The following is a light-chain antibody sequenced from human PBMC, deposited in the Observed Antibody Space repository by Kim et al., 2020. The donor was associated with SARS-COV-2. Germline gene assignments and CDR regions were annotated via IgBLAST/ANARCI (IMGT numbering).Light chain of an antibody. CDR2: DAS. V-gene: IGKV3-11*01. J-gene: IGKJ4*01. CDR1: QSVSSY. CDR3: QQRSNWPT. Sequence: SLSPGERATLSCRASQSVSSYLAWYHQKPGQAPRLLIYDASNRATGIPARFSGSGSGTDFTLTISSLEPEDFAVYYCQQRSNWPTFGGGTKVDIK.